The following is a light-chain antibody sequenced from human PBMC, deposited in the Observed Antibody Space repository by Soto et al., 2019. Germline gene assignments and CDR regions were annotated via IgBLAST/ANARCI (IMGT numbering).Light chain of an antibody. Sequence: DIQMTQSPSSLSASVGDRVIITCRASQGISNYLAWYQQKAGKVPKLLIYAASTLQSGVPSRFSGSGSGTDFTLTISSLQPEDVATCYCQKYSSAPHTFGQGTRLEIK. V-gene: IGKV1-27*01. CDR3: QKYSSAPHT. CDR1: QGISNY. J-gene: IGKJ5*01. CDR2: AAS.